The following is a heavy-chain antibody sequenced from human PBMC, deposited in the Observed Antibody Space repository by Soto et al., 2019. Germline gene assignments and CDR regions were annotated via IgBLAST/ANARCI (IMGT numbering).Heavy chain of an antibody. D-gene: IGHD3-16*01. CDR1: GFTFSSYS. CDR2: IISSGSYM. Sequence: EVQLVESGGGLVKPGGSLRLSCAASGFTFSSYSMNWVRQAPGKGLEWVSSIISSGSYMYYADSVKGRFTISRDNAKNSLYLQMNSLRAEDTAVYYCARDRRTYAVDIWGQGTMVTVSS. V-gene: IGHV3-21*01. J-gene: IGHJ3*02. CDR3: ARDRRTYAVDI.